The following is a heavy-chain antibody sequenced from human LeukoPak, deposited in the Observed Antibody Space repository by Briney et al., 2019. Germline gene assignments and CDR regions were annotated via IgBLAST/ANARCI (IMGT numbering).Heavy chain of an antibody. CDR3: AKRSGSSWSCFDY. D-gene: IGHD6-13*01. Sequence: GGSLRLSRAASGFTFSNYDMSWVRQAPGRGLEWVSAISGSGGSTYYADSVKGRFTISRDNSKNTLYLQMSSLRAEDTAVYYCAKRSGSSWSCFDYWGQGTLVTVSS. V-gene: IGHV3-23*01. CDR2: ISGSGGST. CDR1: GFTFSNYD. J-gene: IGHJ4*02.